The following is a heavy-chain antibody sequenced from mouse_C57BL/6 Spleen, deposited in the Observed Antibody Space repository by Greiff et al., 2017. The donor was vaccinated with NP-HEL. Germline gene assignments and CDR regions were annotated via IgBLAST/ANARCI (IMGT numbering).Heavy chain of an antibody. CDR1: GYAFSSYW. V-gene: IGHV1-80*01. CDR2: IYPGDGDT. Sequence: QVQLQQSGAELVKPGASVKLSCKASGYAFSSYWMNWVKQRPGKGLEWIGQIYPGDGDTNYNGKFKGKATLTADKSSSAAYMQLSSLTSEDSAVYVCARKDYGSSFGFAYWGQGTLVTVSA. CDR3: ARKDYGSSFGFAY. J-gene: IGHJ3*01. D-gene: IGHD1-1*01.